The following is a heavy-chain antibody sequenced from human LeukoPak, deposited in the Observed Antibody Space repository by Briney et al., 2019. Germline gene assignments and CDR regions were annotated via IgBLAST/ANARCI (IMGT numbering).Heavy chain of an antibody. J-gene: IGHJ3*02. CDR1: NDSIKDYY. Sequence: SETLSLTCTVSNDSIKDYYWNWIRQPPGKGLEWIGFISNSGSTNYNPSLKSRVTISIDTSKRQFSLKLSSVTAADTAVYYCARYEVGSSWAQAFGMWGHGTMVTVSS. V-gene: IGHV4-59*01. CDR2: ISNSGST. CDR3: ARYEVGSSWAQAFGM. D-gene: IGHD6-13*01.